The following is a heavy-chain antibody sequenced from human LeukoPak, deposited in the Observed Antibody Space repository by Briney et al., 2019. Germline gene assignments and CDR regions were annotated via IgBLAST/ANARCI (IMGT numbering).Heavy chain of an antibody. Sequence: SETLSLTCTVSGGSISSSNYSWGWIRQPPGKGLEWIGSIYYSGTTYYNPSLKSRVTISVDTSKIQFSLKLSSVAATDTAVYFCARLRFDFWSGYTHPYFDYWGQGTLVTVSS. D-gene: IGHD3-3*01. CDR3: ARLRFDFWSGYTHPYFDY. CDR1: GGSISSSNYS. J-gene: IGHJ4*02. CDR2: IYYSGTT. V-gene: IGHV4-39*01.